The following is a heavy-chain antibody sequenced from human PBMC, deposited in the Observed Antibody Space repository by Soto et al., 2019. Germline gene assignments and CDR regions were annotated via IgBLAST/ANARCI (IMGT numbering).Heavy chain of an antibody. CDR1: GYTFTSYA. CDR2: INAGNGNT. J-gene: IGHJ4*02. V-gene: IGHV1-3*01. D-gene: IGHD3-22*01. CDR3: ARGPFAPYYYDSSGPRD. Sequence: ASVKVSCKASGYTFTSYAMHWVRQAPGQSLEWMGWINAGNGNTKYSQKFQGRVTITRDTSASTAYMELSSLRSEDTAVYYCARGPFAPYYYDSSGPRDWGQGTLVTVSS.